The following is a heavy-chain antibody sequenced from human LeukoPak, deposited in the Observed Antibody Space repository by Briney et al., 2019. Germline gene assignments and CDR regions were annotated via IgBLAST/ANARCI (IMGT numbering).Heavy chain of an antibody. V-gene: IGHV3-48*03. CDR2: IRSSGDLM. Sequence: GGSLRLSCTAASGFSFSTSDMNWVRQAPGKGLEWISYIRSSGDLMYYAESVKGRFSISRDNGKDSLFLQMNSLRAEDTAVYYCARVVPVHEYYNSYMDVWGKGTTVTVSS. CDR3: ARVVPVHEYYNSYMDV. CDR1: GFSFSTSD. J-gene: IGHJ6*03. D-gene: IGHD1-1*01.